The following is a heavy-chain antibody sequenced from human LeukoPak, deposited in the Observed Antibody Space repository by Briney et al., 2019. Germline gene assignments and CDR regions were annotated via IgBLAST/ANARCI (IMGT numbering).Heavy chain of an antibody. CDR2: IRPNSGTT. CDR3: ATVTRYHSDGYTSRGYNDY. V-gene: IGHV1-2*02. CDR1: GYTFTCYS. Sequence: GASVKVSCKASGYTFTCYSIHWVRQAPGQGLEWMGLIRPNSGTTNYAQRFQGRVTMTRDTSISTAYMELSSLRSDDTAVYYCATVTRYHSDGYTSRGYNDYWGQGTLVTVSS. J-gene: IGHJ4*02. D-gene: IGHD5-24*01.